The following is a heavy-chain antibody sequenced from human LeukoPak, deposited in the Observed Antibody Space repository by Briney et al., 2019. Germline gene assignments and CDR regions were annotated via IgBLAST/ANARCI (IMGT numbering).Heavy chain of an antibody. CDR3: AREASHDYSNIWFDP. CDR1: GGSISSGGYY. V-gene: IGHV4-31*03. J-gene: IGHJ5*02. CDR2: INYSGST. Sequence: SETLSLTCTVSGGSISSGGYYWSWIRQHPGKGLEWIGYINYSGSTYYNPSLKSRVTISVDTSKNQFSLKLSSVTATDTAVYYCAREASHDYSNIWFDPWGQGTLVTVSS. D-gene: IGHD4-11*01.